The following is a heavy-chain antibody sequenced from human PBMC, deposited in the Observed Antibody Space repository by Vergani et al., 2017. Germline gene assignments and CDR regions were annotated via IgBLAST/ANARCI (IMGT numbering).Heavy chain of an antibody. D-gene: IGHD3-22*01. CDR2: IYYSGST. J-gene: IGHJ5*02. V-gene: IGHV4-39*07. CDR1: GGSLSSHY. CDR3: ARGRSITMIVVAKGVFDP. Sequence: QVQLPESGPGLVKPSETLSLTCTVSGGSLSSHYWSWIRQPPGKGLEWIGSIYYSGSTYYNPSLKSRVTISVDTSKNQFSLKLSSVTAADTAVYYCARGRSITMIVVAKGVFDPWGQGTLVTVSS.